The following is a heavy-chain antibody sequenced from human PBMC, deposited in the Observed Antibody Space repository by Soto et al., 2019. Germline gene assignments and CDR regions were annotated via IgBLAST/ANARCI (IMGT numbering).Heavy chain of an antibody. CDR2: IRGSGATT. Sequence: GGSLRLSCAASGFSFSNYAMNWVRQAPGKGLEWVSGIRGSGATTSYADSVQGRFTISRDNSKNILYLQLSSLRAEDTATYYCAKVIAFQYYYYMDVWGKGTTVTVSS. V-gene: IGHV3-23*01. J-gene: IGHJ6*03. CDR3: AKVIAFQYYYYMDV. CDR1: GFSFSNYA.